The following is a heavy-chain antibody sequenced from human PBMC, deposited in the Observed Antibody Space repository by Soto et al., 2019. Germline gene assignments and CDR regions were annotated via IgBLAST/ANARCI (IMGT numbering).Heavy chain of an antibody. V-gene: IGHV3-33*06. Sequence: LRLSCAASGFTFSSYAMTWVRQAPGKGLEWVAVIWYDGSNKYYADSVKGRFIISRDNSKNTLYLQMNSLRAEDTAVYYCAKGEVYGSGSYYIYYGMDVWGQGTTVTVSS. J-gene: IGHJ6*02. CDR2: IWYDGSNK. CDR3: AKGEVYGSGSYYIYYGMDV. CDR1: GFTFSSYA. D-gene: IGHD3-10*01.